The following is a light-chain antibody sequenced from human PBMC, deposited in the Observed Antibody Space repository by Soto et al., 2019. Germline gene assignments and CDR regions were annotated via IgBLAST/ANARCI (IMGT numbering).Light chain of an antibody. J-gene: IGKJ5*01. V-gene: IGKV3-20*01. CDR2: GGS. CDR3: QQYGSALIT. Sequence: EILLPQSPGTLSLSPGERSTLSCRASQSIRSSSLAWSQQEPGQAPRLLICGGSSRATGIPDRFSGSGSGTDFTLTISRVEPEDFAVYYCQQYGSALITCGQGTRM. CDR1: QSIRSSS.